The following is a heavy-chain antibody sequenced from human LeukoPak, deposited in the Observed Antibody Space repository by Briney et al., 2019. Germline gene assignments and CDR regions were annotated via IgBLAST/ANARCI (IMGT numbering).Heavy chain of an antibody. CDR1: GFTFISIT. J-gene: IGHJ4*02. V-gene: IGHV3-48*04. CDR3: ARISSSWYYFDY. CDR2: ITSSSSVI. Sequence: GGSLDLSCPPSGFTFISITMSWFGQAPGKGLEGFSYITSSSSVIYYADSVKGRLTVSRDNARNSVYLQMNSLRAEDTAVYYCARISSSWYYFDYWGQGTLVTVSS. D-gene: IGHD6-13*01.